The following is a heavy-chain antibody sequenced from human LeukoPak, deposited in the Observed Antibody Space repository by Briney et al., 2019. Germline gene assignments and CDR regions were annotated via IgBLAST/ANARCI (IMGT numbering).Heavy chain of an antibody. CDR3: AKKVGLVSAPLWYFDV. V-gene: IGHV3-23*01. Sequence: PGGSLRLSCEASGFTFSSYAMSWVRQAPGKGLEWVAAISGPAGSCDYADPVKGRFTVSRDNSKNTLFLQMNSLRAEDTATYYCAKKVGLVSAPLWYFDVWGQGTLVAVSS. J-gene: IGHJ4*02. CDR1: GFTFSSYA. D-gene: IGHD5/OR15-5a*01. CDR2: ISGPAGSC.